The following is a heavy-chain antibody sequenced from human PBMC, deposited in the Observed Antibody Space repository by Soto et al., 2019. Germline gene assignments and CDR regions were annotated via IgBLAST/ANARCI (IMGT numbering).Heavy chain of an antibody. CDR1: GFTFSSYA. J-gene: IGHJ6*02. Sequence: SGGSLRLSCAASGFTFSSYAMHWVRQAPGKGLEWVALISFDGRKEYYADSVKGRFTISRDNSKNTLYLQMNSLRAEDTAVYYCARETYYDFWSGPYFGMDVWGQGTTVTVSS. D-gene: IGHD3-3*01. CDR3: ARETYYDFWSGPYFGMDV. V-gene: IGHV3-30*04. CDR2: ISFDGRKE.